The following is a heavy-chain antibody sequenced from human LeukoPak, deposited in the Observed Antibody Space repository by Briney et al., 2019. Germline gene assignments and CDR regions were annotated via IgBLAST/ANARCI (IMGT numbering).Heavy chain of an antibody. D-gene: IGHD2-2*01. CDR3: AREGCSSTSCYALQFDP. CDR1: GGSFSGYY. V-gene: IGHV4-34*01. CDR2: INHSGST. Sequence: SETLSLTCAVYGGSFSGYYWSWIRRPPGKGLEWIGEINHSGSTNYNPSLKSRVTISVDTSKNQFSLKLSSVTAADTAVYYCAREGCSSTSCYALQFDPWGQGTLVTVSS. J-gene: IGHJ5*02.